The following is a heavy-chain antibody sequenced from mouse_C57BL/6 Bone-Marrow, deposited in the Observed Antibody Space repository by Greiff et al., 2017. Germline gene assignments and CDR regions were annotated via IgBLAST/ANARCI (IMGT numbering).Heavy chain of an antibody. J-gene: IGHJ2*01. CDR3: ARPANLDYFDY. CDR1: GFTFSDYG. CDR2: ISSGSSTI. V-gene: IGHV5-17*01. D-gene: IGHD4-1*01. Sequence: EVKLMESGGGLVKPGGSLKLSCAASGFTFSDYGMHWVRQAPEKGLEWVAYISSGSSTIYYADTVKGRFTISRDNAKNTLFLQMTSLRSEDTAMYYCARPANLDYFDYWGQGTTLTVSS.